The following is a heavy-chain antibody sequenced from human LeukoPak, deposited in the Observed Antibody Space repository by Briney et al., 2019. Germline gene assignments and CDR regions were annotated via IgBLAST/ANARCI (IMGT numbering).Heavy chain of an antibody. V-gene: IGHV3-11*06. D-gene: IGHD5-24*01. CDR2: ISSSSSYT. CDR1: GFTFSDYY. Sequence: GGSLRLSCAASGFTFSDYYMSWIRQAPGKGLEWVSYISSSSSYTNYADSVKGRFTISRDNAKNSLYLQMNSLRAGDTAVYYCARLSRDGYNPRDYWGQGTLVTVSS. CDR3: ARLSRDGYNPRDY. J-gene: IGHJ4*02.